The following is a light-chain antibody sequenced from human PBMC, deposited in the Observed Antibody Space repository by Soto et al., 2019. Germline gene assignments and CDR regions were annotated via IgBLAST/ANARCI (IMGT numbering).Light chain of an antibody. CDR2: AAS. V-gene: IGKV1-39*01. Sequence: DIQMTQSPSSLSASVGDRVTITCRASQSISNYLNWYQQKPGKAPKLLMYAASNLQSGVLSRFSGSVSGTDFTLTISSLEPEDVATYYCQQCYSTPRTFGQGTKVEIK. CDR1: QSISNY. J-gene: IGKJ1*01. CDR3: QQCYSTPRT.